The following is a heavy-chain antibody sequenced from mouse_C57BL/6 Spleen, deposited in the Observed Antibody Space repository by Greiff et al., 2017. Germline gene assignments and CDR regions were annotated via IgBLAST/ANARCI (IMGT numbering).Heavy chain of an antibody. Sequence: DVHLVESGAELVKPGASVKLSCTASGFTINDYYMHWVKQRPGQGLEWIGMIDPEDGGTKYAAKFQGKATITEDKSSNTAYLQLSSLTSEDTAVYYCAIRDYDYFDDWGQGTTLTVSS. J-gene: IGHJ2*01. V-gene: IGHV14-2*01. CDR1: GFTINDYY. CDR3: AIRDYDYFDD. CDR2: IDPEDGGT. D-gene: IGHD2-4*01.